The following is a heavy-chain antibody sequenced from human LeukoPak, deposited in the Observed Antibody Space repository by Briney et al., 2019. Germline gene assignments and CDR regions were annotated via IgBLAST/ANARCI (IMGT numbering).Heavy chain of an antibody. V-gene: IGHV3-21*01. D-gene: IGHD5-12*01. Sequence: GGSLRLSCVGSGFSFRTYSINWVRQAPGKGLEWVSSISSSGSTIYYADSVKGRFTISRDNAKNALYLQMNSLRAEDTAVYYCARGPSGYHNTGGQGTLVTVSS. J-gene: IGHJ4*02. CDR3: ARGPSGYHNT. CDR1: GFSFRTYS. CDR2: ISSSGSTI.